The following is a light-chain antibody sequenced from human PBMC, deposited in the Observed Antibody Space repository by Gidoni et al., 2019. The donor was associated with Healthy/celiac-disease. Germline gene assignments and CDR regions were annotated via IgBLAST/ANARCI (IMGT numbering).Light chain of an antibody. Sequence: DIVLTQSPGTLSLSPGERATLSCRASQSVSSSYLAWYQQKPGQAPRLLSYGASSRATGIPDRFSGSGSGTDFTLTISRLEPEDFAVYYCQQYGSSPETFGQGTKLEIK. V-gene: IGKV3-20*01. CDR1: QSVSSSY. CDR3: QQYGSSPET. CDR2: GAS. J-gene: IGKJ2*01.